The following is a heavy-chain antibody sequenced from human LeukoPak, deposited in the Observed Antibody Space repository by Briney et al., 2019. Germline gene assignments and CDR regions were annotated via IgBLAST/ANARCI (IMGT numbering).Heavy chain of an antibody. V-gene: IGHV3-7*01. CDR3: ARAQLGFLEWLLLPY. CDR1: GFTFSNNA. CDR2: IKQDGSEK. Sequence: GGSLRLSCAASGFTFSNNAMSWVRQAPGKGLEWVANIKQDGSEKYYVDSVKGRFTISRDNAKNSLYLQMNSLRAEDTAVYYCARAQLGFLEWLLLPYWGQGTLATVSS. J-gene: IGHJ4*02. D-gene: IGHD3-3*01.